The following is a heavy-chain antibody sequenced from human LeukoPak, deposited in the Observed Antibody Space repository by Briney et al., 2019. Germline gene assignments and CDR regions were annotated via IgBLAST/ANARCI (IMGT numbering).Heavy chain of an antibody. Sequence: GASVKVSCKASGGTFSSYAISWVRQAPGQGLEWMGRIIPILGIANYAQKFQGRVTITADKSTSTVYMGLSSLRSEDTAVYYCASFPNSRYDGRDYWGQGTMVTVSS. J-gene: IGHJ4*02. CDR3: ASFPNSRYDGRDY. D-gene: IGHD5-12*01. CDR1: GGTFSSYA. CDR2: IIPILGIA. V-gene: IGHV1-69*04.